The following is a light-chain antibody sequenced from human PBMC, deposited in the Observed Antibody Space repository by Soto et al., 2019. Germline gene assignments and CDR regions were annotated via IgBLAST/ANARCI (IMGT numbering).Light chain of an antibody. CDR2: GAS. V-gene: IGKV3-20*01. CDR3: QKYDTSPDT. Sequence: ESVLTQSPGTLSLSPGERATLSCRASQTVIKNYLAWYQRKPGQAPRLLIYGASNRATGIPDRFSGDGSGTEFPLTINRLEAEDSSLYYCQKYDTSPDTFGQGTKLEIK. J-gene: IGKJ2*01. CDR1: QTVIKNY.